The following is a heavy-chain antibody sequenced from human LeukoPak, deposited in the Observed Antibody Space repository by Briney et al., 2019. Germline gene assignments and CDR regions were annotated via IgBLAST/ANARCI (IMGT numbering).Heavy chain of an antibody. D-gene: IGHD3-22*01. CDR2: IYSGGST. Sequence: PGGSLRLSCAASGFTVSSNYMSWVRQAPXXXXEWVSXIYSGGSTYYADSVKGRFTISRDNSKNTLYLQMDSLRAEDTAVYYCAKDEYYDSSGYSIFDYWGQGTLVTVSS. CDR1: GFTVSSNY. V-gene: IGHV3-53*01. J-gene: IGHJ4*02. CDR3: AKDEYYDSSGYSIFDY.